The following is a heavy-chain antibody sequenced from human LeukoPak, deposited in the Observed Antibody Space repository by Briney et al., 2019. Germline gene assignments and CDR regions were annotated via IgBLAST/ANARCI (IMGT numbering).Heavy chain of an antibody. J-gene: IGHJ5*02. D-gene: IGHD3-9*01. Sequence: ASVKVSCKASGYTFTSYAMNWVRQAPGQGLEWMGWINTNTGNPTYAQGFTGRFVFSLDTSVSTAYLQISSLKAEDTAVYYCARFNDILTGYYNWFDPWGQGTLVTVSS. CDR1: GYTFTSYA. CDR2: INTNTGNP. V-gene: IGHV7-4-1*02. CDR3: ARFNDILTGYYNWFDP.